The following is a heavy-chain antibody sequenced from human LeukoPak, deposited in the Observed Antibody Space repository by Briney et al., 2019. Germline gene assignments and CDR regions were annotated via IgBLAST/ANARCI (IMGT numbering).Heavy chain of an antibody. Sequence: GGSLRLSRAASGFTFSNAWMSWVRLAPGKGLEWVGRIKSKTEGGTTDYGAPVKGRFTISRDDSKTTLYLQMNSLKTEDTAVYYCTTLNAVPITDYWGQGTLVTVSS. CDR1: GFTFSNAW. CDR2: IKSKTEGGTT. J-gene: IGHJ4*02. CDR3: TTLNAVPITDY. V-gene: IGHV3-15*01. D-gene: IGHD2-8*01.